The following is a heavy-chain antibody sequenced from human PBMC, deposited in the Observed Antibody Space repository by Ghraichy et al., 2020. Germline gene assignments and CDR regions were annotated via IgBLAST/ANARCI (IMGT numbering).Heavy chain of an antibody. CDR2: INHSGST. J-gene: IGHJ4*02. Sequence: SQTLSLTCAVYGGSFSGYYWSWIRQPPGKGLEWIGEINHSGSTNYNPSLKSRVTISVDTSKNQFSLKLSSVTAADTAVYYCARGRRDGYRPFDYWGQGTLVTVSS. CDR3: ARGRRDGYRPFDY. D-gene: IGHD5-24*01. CDR1: GGSFSGYY. V-gene: IGHV4-34*01.